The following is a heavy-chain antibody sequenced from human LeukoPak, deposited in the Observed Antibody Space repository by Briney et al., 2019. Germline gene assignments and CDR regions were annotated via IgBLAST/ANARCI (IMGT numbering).Heavy chain of an antibody. CDR3: AREYSSGWLNAFDI. CDR2: IWYDGSNK. D-gene: IGHD6-19*01. Sequence: GGSLRLSCAASGFTFNIAWMSWVRQAPGKGLEWVAVIWYDGSNKYYADSVKGRFTISRDNSKNTLYLQMNSLRAEDTAVYYCAREYSSGWLNAFDIWGQGTMVTVSS. CDR1: GFTFNIAW. J-gene: IGHJ3*02. V-gene: IGHV3-33*08.